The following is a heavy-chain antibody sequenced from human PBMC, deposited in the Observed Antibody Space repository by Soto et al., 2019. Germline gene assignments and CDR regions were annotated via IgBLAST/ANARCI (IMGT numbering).Heavy chain of an antibody. CDR3: ARDLERYCSSTSCSGDYYYAMDV. D-gene: IGHD2-2*01. Sequence: FLTCTGSGGAISSYYWSWIRQPAGKGLEWIGRIYTSGSTNYNPSLKSRVPMSVATSKNQFSLKLSSVTAADTAVYYCARDLERYCSSTSCSGDYYYAMDVWGQGTTVTVSS. J-gene: IGHJ6*02. V-gene: IGHV4-4*07. CDR1: GGAISSYY. CDR2: IYTSGST.